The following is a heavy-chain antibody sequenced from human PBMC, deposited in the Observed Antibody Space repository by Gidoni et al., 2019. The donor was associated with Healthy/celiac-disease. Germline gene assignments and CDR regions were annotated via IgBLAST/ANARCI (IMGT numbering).Heavy chain of an antibody. D-gene: IGHD5-18*01. V-gene: IGHV1-46*01. Sequence: QVQLVQSGAEVKKPGASVKVSCKASGYTFTSYYMHWVRQAPGQGLEWMGIINPSGGSTSYAQKFQGRVTMTRDTSTSTVYMELSSLRSEDTAVYYCARDLRDVYQLWEAFDYWGQGTLVTVSS. CDR2: INPSGGST. CDR3: ARDLRDVYQLWEAFDY. CDR1: GYTFTSYY. J-gene: IGHJ4*02.